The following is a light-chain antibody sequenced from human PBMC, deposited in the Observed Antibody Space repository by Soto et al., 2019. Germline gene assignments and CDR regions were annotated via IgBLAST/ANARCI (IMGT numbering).Light chain of an antibody. CDR3: QRMRT. Sequence: DLHMTQSPSTLSGSIGDRVTITCRASQNINNWIAWYQQKPGKAPKFLIYDASTLESGVPSRFSGSGFGTEFSLTISSLQPDDFGSYYCQRMRTFGQGTKVDIK. J-gene: IGKJ1*01. V-gene: IGKV1-5*01. CDR1: QNINNW. CDR2: DAS.